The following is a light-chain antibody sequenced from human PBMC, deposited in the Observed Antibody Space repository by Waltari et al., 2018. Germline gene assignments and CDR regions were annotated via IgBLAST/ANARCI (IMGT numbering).Light chain of an antibody. Sequence: DIQMTQSPSSLSASVRARFTITCLASQAISNSLAWYQQKTGKAPKVLIYRASTLESGVPSRFSGSGTGTDYTLTISSLQPEDFETYYCQQYAATPLTFGGGTKVEIK. V-gene: IGKV1-NL1*01. J-gene: IGKJ4*02. CDR2: RAS. CDR3: QQYAATPLT. CDR1: QAISNS.